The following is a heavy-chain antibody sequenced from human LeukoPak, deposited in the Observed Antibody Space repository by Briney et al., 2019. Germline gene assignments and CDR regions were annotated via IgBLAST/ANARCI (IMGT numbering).Heavy chain of an antibody. CDR1: GFTFSSYS. CDR3: ARDRGGSYSAIDY. Sequence: GGSLRLSCAASGFTFSSYSMNWVRQAPGKGLEWVSFISSSSSTIYYADSVKGRFTISRDNAKNSLYLQMNSLRAEDTAVYCARDRGGSYSAIDYWGQGTLVTVSS. J-gene: IGHJ4*02. V-gene: IGHV3-48*04. CDR2: ISSSSSTI. D-gene: IGHD1-26*01.